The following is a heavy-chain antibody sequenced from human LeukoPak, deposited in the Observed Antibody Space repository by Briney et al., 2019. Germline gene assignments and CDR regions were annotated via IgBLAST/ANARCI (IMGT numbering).Heavy chain of an antibody. J-gene: IGHJ5*02. V-gene: IGHV1-46*01. CDR2: INPSGGST. CDR3: ARDSGSYYGWFDP. CDR1: GYTFTSYY. D-gene: IGHD1-26*01. Sequence: ASVKVSCKASGYTFTSYYMHWVRQAPGQGLEWMGIINPSGGSTSYAQKFQGRVTMTRDTSTSTVYMELSSLRSDDTAVYYCARDSGSYYGWFDPWGQGTLVTVSS.